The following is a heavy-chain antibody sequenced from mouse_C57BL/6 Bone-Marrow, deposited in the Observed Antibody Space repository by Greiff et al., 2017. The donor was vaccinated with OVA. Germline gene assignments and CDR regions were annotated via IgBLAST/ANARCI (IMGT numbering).Heavy chain of an antibody. D-gene: IGHD2-5*01. CDR1: GYTFTSYW. Sequence: QVQLQQSGAELAKPGASVTLSCKASGYTFTSYWMHWVKQRPGQGLEWIGYINPSSGYTKYNQKFKDKATLTADKSSSTAYMQLSSLTYEDSAVYYCASFYYSKAWFAYWGQGTLVTVSA. V-gene: IGHV1-7*01. CDR2: INPSSGYT. J-gene: IGHJ3*01. CDR3: ASFYYSKAWFAY.